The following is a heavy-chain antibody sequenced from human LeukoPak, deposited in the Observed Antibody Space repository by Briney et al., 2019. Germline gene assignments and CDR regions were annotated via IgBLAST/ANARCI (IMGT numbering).Heavy chain of an antibody. CDR2: INHSGST. V-gene: IGHV4-34*01. Sequence: SETLSLTCSVSGGSITNYYWSWIRQPPGKGLEWIGEINHSGSTNYNPSLKSRVTISVDTSKNQFSLKLSSVTAADTAVYYCARGEDGSGSYLDFDYWGQGTLVTVSS. D-gene: IGHD3-10*01. J-gene: IGHJ4*02. CDR1: GGSITNYY. CDR3: ARGEDGSGSYLDFDY.